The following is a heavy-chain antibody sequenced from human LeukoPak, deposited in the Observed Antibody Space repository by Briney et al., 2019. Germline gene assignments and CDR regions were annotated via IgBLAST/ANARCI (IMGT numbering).Heavy chain of an antibody. Sequence: GGSLRLSCAASGFTFSGSALHWVRQASGKGLEWVGRIRSTANGYAKAYAASVKGRFTISRDDSKNTAYLQMESLKTEDTAVYYCVSSGPYLYYGSGYYTYWGQGTLVTVSS. CDR1: GFTFSGSA. CDR2: IRSTANGYAK. CDR3: VSSGPYLYYGSGYYTY. D-gene: IGHD3-10*01. J-gene: IGHJ4*02. V-gene: IGHV3-73*01.